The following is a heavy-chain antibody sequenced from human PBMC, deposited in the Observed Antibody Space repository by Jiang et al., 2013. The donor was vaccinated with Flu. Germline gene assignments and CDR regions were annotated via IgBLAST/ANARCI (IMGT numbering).Heavy chain of an antibody. CDR2: IYTSGSI. CDR1: GASISYYY. J-gene: IGHJ4*02. CDR3: ARSISGSPFDY. Sequence: LLKPSETLSLTCTVSGASISYYYWSWIRQPAGKGLEWIGRIYTSGSINXNPSLMSRVTMSVDTSKNQFSLKLSSVTAADTAVYYCARSISGSPFDYWGQGSLVTVSS. D-gene: IGHD1-26*01. V-gene: IGHV4-4*07.